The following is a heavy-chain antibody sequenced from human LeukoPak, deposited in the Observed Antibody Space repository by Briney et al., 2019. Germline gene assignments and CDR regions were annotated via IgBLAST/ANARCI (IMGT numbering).Heavy chain of an antibody. Sequence: ASVKVSCKASGYTFTGYYMHWVRQAPGQGLEWMGWINPNSGGTNYAQKFQGRVTMTRDTSISTAYMELSRLRSDDTAVYYCARDCSGGSCYYNMDYWGQGTLVTASS. J-gene: IGHJ4*02. D-gene: IGHD2-15*01. CDR2: INPNSGGT. CDR1: GYTFTGYY. V-gene: IGHV1-2*02. CDR3: ARDCSGGSCYYNMDY.